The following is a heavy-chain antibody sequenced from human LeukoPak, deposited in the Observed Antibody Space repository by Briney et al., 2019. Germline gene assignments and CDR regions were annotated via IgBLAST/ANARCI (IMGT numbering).Heavy chain of an antibody. CDR2: IYYSGST. D-gene: IGHD6-19*01. CDR3: ASARGSGWYVEYYFDY. V-gene: IGHV4-59*01. Sequence: PSETLSLTCTVSGGSISSYYWSWIRQPPGKGLEWIGYIYYSGSTNYNPSLKSRVTISVDTPKNQFSLKLSSVTAADTAVYYCASARGSGWYVEYYFDYWGQGTLVTVSS. CDR1: GGSISSYY. J-gene: IGHJ4*02.